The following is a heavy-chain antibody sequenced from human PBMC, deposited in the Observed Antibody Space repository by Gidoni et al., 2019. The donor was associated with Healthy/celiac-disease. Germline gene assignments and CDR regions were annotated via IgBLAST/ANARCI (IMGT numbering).Heavy chain of an antibody. CDR2: IYHSGST. CDR1: GGSISISNW. V-gene: IGHV4-4*02. Sequence: QVQLQESGPGLVKPSGTLSLPCAVSGGSISISNWWRWVRQPPGKGLEWFGEIYHSGSTNHNPSLKSRVTISVDKSKNQFSLKLSSVTAADTAVYYCARAHPRGGKLTGDFRSAFDIWGQGTMVTVSS. J-gene: IGHJ3*02. D-gene: IGHD7-27*01. CDR3: ARAHPRGGKLTGDFRSAFDI.